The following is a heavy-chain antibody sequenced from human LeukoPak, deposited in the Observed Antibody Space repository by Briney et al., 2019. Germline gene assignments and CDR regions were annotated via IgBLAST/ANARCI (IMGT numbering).Heavy chain of an antibody. D-gene: IGHD1-26*01. J-gene: IGHJ4*02. V-gene: IGHV4-38-2*02. CDR1: GYSLSSDYY. Sequence: PSETLSLTCTVSGYSLSSDYYWDWIRQPPGKGLEWIGSIYHSGSTYYNPSLKSRVTISVDKSKNQFSLKLSSVTPADTAVYYCARSGGSYFYYWGQGTLVTVSS. CDR3: ARSGGSYFYY. CDR2: IYHSGST.